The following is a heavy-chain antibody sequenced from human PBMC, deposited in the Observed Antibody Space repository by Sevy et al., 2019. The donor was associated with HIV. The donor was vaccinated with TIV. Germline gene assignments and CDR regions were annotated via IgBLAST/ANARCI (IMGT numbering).Heavy chain of an antibody. V-gene: IGHV3-30*18. CDR1: GFAFSDYA. CDR3: AKAHADCSGGTCYTAHYYYDMDV. D-gene: IGHD2-15*01. Sequence: GGSLRLSCAASGFAFSDYAMHWVRQAPGKGLEWVAAISYAGDYKYFADSVKGRFTVSKDNSKNTLYLEMNSLRAEDTAVYDCAKAHADCSGGTCYTAHYYYDMDVWGRGATVTVSS. CDR2: ISYAGDYK. J-gene: IGHJ6*04.